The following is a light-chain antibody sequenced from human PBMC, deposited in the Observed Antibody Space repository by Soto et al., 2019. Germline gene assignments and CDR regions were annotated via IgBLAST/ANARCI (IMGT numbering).Light chain of an antibody. V-gene: IGKV1-39*01. J-gene: IGKJ1*01. Sequence: IQMTQSPSSLSASVGDRVTMTCRASQNINNYLNWYQQKPGKAPKLLIFAAANLETGIPTRFSGSGSGTDFTLSVSNLQPEDFATYYCQQTYMTPPWTFGQGTKVDIK. CDR2: AAA. CDR1: QNINNY. CDR3: QQTYMTPPWT.